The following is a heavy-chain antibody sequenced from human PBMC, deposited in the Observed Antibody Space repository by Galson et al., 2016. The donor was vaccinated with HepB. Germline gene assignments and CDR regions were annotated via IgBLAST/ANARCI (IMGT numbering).Heavy chain of an antibody. CDR1: GASISGYF. J-gene: IGHJ4*02. Sequence: TLSLTCTVSGASISGYFWSWIRQPPGKGLEWLGYVHDTGNSNYNPSVQSRLTISLSTSKTQFSLRLTSVTAADTAVYYCGIVGATTIDYWGRGTLVTVSS. D-gene: IGHD1-26*01. CDR2: VHDTGNS. V-gene: IGHV4-59*01. CDR3: GIVGATTIDY.